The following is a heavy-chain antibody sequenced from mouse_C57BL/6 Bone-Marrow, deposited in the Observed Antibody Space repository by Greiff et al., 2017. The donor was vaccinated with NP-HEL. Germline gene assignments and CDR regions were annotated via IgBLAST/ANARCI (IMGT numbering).Heavy chain of an antibody. CDR3: ARSGYKGSYFDY. CDR2: INPGSGGT. D-gene: IGHD2-2*01. Sequence: VQLQQSGAELVRPGTSVKVSCKASGYAFTNYLIEWVKQRPGQGLEWIGVINPGSGGTNYNEKFKGKATLTADKSSSTAYMQLSSLTSEDSAVYFYARSGYKGSYFDYWGQGTTLTVSS. V-gene: IGHV1-54*01. CDR1: GYAFTNYL. J-gene: IGHJ2*01.